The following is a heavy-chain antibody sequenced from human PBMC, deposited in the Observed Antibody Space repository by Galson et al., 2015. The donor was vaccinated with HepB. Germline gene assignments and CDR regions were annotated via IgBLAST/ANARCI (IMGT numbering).Heavy chain of an antibody. CDR2: ITGSGGST. D-gene: IGHD1-1*01. Sequence: SLRLSCAASGFTFSSYAMSWVRQAPGKGLEWVSGITGSGGSTYYAESVKGRFTISRDNSKNTLYLQMNSLRAEDTAVYYCARSDWNDVGYWGQGTLATVSS. CDR1: GFTFSSYA. V-gene: IGHV3-23*01. CDR3: ARSDWNDVGY. J-gene: IGHJ4*02.